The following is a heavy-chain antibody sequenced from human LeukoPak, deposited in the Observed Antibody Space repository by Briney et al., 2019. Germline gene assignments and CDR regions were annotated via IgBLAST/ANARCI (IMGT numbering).Heavy chain of an antibody. CDR2: ISWNSGSI. D-gene: IGHD1-26*01. CDR1: GFTFDDYA. J-gene: IGHJ4*02. CDR3: AKDLGWELPCGDY. Sequence: GRSLRLSCAASGFTFDDYAMHWVRQAPGKGLEWVSGISWNSGSIGYADSVKGRFTVSRDNSKNTLYLHMNSLRAEDTAVYYCAKDLGWELPCGDYWGQGTLVTVSS. V-gene: IGHV3-9*01.